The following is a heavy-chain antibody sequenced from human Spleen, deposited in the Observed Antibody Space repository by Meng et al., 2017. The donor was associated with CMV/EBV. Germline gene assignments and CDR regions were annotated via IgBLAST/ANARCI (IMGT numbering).Heavy chain of an antibody. J-gene: IGHJ4*02. CDR3: ASSRYCSGGSCHPFDY. CDR2: ISYDGSNK. Sequence: GFTFSSYAMHWVRQAPGKGLEWVAVISYDGSNKYYADSVKGRFTISRDNSKNTLYLQMNSLRAEDTAVYYCASSRYCSGGSCHPFDYWGQGTLVTVSS. CDR1: GFTFSSYA. D-gene: IGHD2-15*01. V-gene: IGHV3-30-3*01.